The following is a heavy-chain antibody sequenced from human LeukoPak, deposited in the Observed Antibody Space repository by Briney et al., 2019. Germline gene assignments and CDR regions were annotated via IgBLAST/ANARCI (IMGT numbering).Heavy chain of an antibody. J-gene: IGHJ6*03. CDR2: IYYSGST. CDR1: GGSISRYY. V-gene: IGHV4-59*01. CDR3: ASGSYLYYYYYYMDV. D-gene: IGHD3-10*01. Sequence: SETLSLTCTVSGGSISRYYWSWIRQPPGKGLEWIGYIYYSGSTNYNPSLKSRVTISVDTSKNQFSLKLSSVTAADTAVYYCASGSYLYYYYYYMDVWGKGTMVTVSS.